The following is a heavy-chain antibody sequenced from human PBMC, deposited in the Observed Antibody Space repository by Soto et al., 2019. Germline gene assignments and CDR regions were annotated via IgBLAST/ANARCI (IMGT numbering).Heavy chain of an antibody. CDR1: GFTFSSYA. Sequence: LRLSCAASGFTFSSYAMHWVRQAPGKGLEWVAVISYDGSNKYYADSVKGRFTISRDNSKNTLYLQMNSLRAEDTAVYYCARVRLAAANNWFDPWGQGTLVTVSS. CDR3: ARVRLAAANNWFDP. V-gene: IGHV3-30-3*01. D-gene: IGHD6-13*01. J-gene: IGHJ5*02. CDR2: ISYDGSNK.